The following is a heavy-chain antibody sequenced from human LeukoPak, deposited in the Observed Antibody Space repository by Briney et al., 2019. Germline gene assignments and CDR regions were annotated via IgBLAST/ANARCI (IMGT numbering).Heavy chain of an antibody. D-gene: IGHD6-25*01. CDR3: ARVHSGHGFDY. V-gene: IGHV3-13*01. Sequence: GGSLRLSCAASGFTFSNYDMHWVRQPTGKGLEWVSAIGTADDTYYPGSVKGRFTISRENAKNSLYPQMNSLRAGDTAVYYCARVHSGHGFDYWGQGTLVTVSS. CDR2: IGTADDT. CDR1: GFTFSNYD. J-gene: IGHJ4*02.